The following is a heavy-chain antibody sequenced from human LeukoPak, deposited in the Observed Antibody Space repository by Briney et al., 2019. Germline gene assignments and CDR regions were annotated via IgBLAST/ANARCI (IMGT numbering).Heavy chain of an antibody. CDR1: GGTFSSYA. CDR3: ARGRQLVGGFDY. CDR2: IIPIFGTA. D-gene: IGHD6-6*01. V-gene: IGHV1-69*13. Sequence: SVKVSCKASGGTFSSYAISWVRQAPGQGLEWMGGIIPIFGTANYAQKFQGRVTITADESTGTAYMELSSLRSEDTAVYYCARGRQLVGGFDYWGQGTLVTVSS. J-gene: IGHJ4*02.